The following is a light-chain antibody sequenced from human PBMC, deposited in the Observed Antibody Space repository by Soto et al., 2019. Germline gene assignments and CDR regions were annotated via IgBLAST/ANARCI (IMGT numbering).Light chain of an antibody. V-gene: IGKV3-15*01. CDR2: DTS. J-gene: IGKJ5*01. Sequence: EIVMTQSPATLSVSPGERATLSCRAGQSISNKLNWYQQKTGQAPRLLIYDTSNRATGVPARFSGSGSETEFTLTISSLQSEDFAVYYCQQYHHWPPITFGQGTRLEIK. CDR3: QQYHHWPPIT. CDR1: QSISNK.